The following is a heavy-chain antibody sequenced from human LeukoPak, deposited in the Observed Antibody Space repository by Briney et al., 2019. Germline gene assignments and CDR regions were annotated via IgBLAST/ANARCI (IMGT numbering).Heavy chain of an antibody. V-gene: IGHV3-23*01. CDR3: AKDWRAAAVGYGMDV. Sequence: WGSLRLSCAASGFTLSSYAMSWGRQAPGEGLEWGSAISGSGGSTYYADSVKGRFTISRDNSKNTLYLQMNSLRAEDTAVYYCAKDWRAAAVGYGMDVWGQGTTVTVSS. J-gene: IGHJ6*02. CDR1: GFTLSSYA. CDR2: ISGSGGST. D-gene: IGHD6-13*01.